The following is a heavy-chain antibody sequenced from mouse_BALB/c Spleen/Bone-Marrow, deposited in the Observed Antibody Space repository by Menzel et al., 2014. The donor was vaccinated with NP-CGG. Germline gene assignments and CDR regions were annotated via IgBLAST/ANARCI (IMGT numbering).Heavy chain of an antibody. CDR3: ARIYDYDRGAWFAY. CDR1: GYSFTGYF. D-gene: IGHD2-4*01. J-gene: IGHJ3*01. Sequence: VQLQQSGPELVKPGASVKISCKASGYSFTGYFMNWVMQSHGKSLEWIGRTNPYNGDTFYNQKFKDKATLTIDESSSTAHMELRSLASEDSAVYYCARIYDYDRGAWFAYWGQGTLVTVSA. CDR2: TNPYNGDT. V-gene: IGHV1-20*02.